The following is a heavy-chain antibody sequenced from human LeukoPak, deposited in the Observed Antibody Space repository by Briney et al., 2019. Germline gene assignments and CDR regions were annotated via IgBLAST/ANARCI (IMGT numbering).Heavy chain of an antibody. J-gene: IGHJ5*02. CDR1: GYTFTSYD. CDR3: ARGRFFSALYSSSWYGFLSNWFDP. CDR2: MNPNSGNT. V-gene: IGHV1-8*01. Sequence: ASVKVSCKASGYTFTSYDINWVRQATGQGLEWMGWMNPNSGNTGYAQKFQGRVTMTRNTSISTAYMELSSLRSEDTAVYYCARGRFFSALYSSSWYGFLSNWFDPWGQGTLVTVSS. D-gene: IGHD6-13*01.